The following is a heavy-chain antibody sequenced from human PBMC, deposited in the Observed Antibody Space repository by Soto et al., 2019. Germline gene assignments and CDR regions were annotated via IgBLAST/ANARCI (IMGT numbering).Heavy chain of an antibody. V-gene: IGHV3-48*01. J-gene: IGHJ5*02. Sequence: EVQLVESGGGLVQPGGSLRLSSAASGFTFSSYSMNWVRQAPGKGLEWVSYISSSSSTIYYADSVKGRFTISRDNAKNSLYLQMNSLRAEDTAVYYCARHPERIAESGWFDPWGQGTLVTVSS. CDR2: ISSSSSTI. CDR3: ARHPERIAESGWFDP. CDR1: GFTFSSYS. D-gene: IGHD6-13*01.